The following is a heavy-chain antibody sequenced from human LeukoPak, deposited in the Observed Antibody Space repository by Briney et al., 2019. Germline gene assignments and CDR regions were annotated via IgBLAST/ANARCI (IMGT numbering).Heavy chain of an antibody. CDR2: IYTSGST. CDR1: GGSISSYY. J-gene: IGHJ3*02. CDR3: ARQGGSYYSPPNDAFDI. V-gene: IGHV4-4*07. D-gene: IGHD1-26*01. Sequence: SETLSLTCTVSGGSISSYYWSWIRQPAGKGLEWIGRIYTSGSTNYNPSLKSRVTMSVDTSKNQFSLKLSSVTAADTAVYNCARQGGSYYSPPNDAFDIWGQGTMVTVSS.